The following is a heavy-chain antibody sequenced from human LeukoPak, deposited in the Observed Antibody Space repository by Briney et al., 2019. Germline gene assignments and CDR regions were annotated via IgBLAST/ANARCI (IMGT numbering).Heavy chain of an antibody. V-gene: IGHV4-59*11. CDR3: ARDGPTSTAPFDY. Sequence: PSETLSLTCTVSGGPITSHFWSWIRQPPGEGLEWIGNFYHAGNSNLNPSLKSRVTMSIDTSKNQFSLKLRSMTAADTAVYYCARDGPTSTAPFDYWGQGTLVTVCS. CDR2: FYHAGNS. CDR1: GGPITSHF. J-gene: IGHJ4*02. D-gene: IGHD1-26*01.